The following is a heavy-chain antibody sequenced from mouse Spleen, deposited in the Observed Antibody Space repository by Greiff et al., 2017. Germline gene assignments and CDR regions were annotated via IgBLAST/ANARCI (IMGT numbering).Heavy chain of an antibody. Sequence: QVQLQQSGADLLRPGASVKLSCKASGYTFTDYYINWVMQRPGQGLEWIARIYPGSGNTYYNEKFKGKATLTAEKSSNTAYMQLSSLTSEDSAVYFCAREFITTGYYALDYWGQGTSVTVSS. D-gene: IGHD1-2*01. CDR1: GYTFTDYY. CDR3: AREFITTGYYALDY. CDR2: IYPGSGNT. J-gene: IGHJ4*01. V-gene: IGHV1-76*01.